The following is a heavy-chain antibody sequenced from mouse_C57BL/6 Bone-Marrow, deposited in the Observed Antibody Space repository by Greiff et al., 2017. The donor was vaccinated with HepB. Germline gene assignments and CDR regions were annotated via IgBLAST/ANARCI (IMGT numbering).Heavy chain of an antibody. J-gene: IGHJ1*03. CDR2: IDPENGDT. V-gene: IGHV14-4*01. CDR1: GFNIKDDY. D-gene: IGHD2-4*01. CDR3: TTGYDDDEGYFDV. Sequence: VQLQQSGAELVRPGASVKLSCTASGFNIKDDYMHWVKQRPEQGLEWIGWIDPENGDTEYASKFQGKATITADTSSNTAYLQLSSLTSEDTAVYYCTTGYDDDEGYFDVWGTGTTVTVSS.